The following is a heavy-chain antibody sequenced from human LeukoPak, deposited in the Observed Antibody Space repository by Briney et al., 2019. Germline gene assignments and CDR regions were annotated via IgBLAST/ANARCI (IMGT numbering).Heavy chain of an antibody. CDR3: ASPYYGSGSYLY. CDR2: ISAYNGNT. CDR1: GYTFTSYG. D-gene: IGHD3-10*01. J-gene: IGHJ4*02. V-gene: IGHV1-18*01. Sequence: ASVKVSCKASGYTFTSYGISWVRQAPGQGLEWMGWISAYNGNTNYAQKHQGRVTMTTDTSTSTAYMELRSLRSDDTAVYYCASPYYGSGSYLYWGQGTLVTVSS.